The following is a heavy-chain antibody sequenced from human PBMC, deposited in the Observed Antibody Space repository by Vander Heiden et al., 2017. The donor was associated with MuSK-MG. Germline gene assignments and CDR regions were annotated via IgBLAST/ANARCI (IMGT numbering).Heavy chain of an antibody. D-gene: IGHD3-10*01. CDR3: ARNVLLWFGEFPSLGWFDP. CDR1: GGSISSSSYY. CDR2: IYYSGST. V-gene: IGHV4-39*01. Sequence: QLQLQESGPGLVKPSETLSLTCTVSGGSISSSSYYWGWIRQPPGKGLEWIGIIYYSGSTYYNPSLKSRVTISVDTSKNQFSLKLSSVTAADTAVYYCARNVLLWFGEFPSLGWFDPWGQGTLVTVSS. J-gene: IGHJ5*02.